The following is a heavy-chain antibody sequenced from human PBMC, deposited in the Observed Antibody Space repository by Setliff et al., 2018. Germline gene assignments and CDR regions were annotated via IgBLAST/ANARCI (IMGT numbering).Heavy chain of an antibody. D-gene: IGHD4-17*01. CDR3: ARLRKDYGDYYFDY. J-gene: IGHJ4*02. CDR2: ISGDSVYI. V-gene: IGHV3-23*01. CDR1: GFTFSTYS. Sequence: GGSLRLSCAASGFTFSTYSMSWVRQAPGKGLEWVSAISGDSVYIYYADSVKGRFTISRDNAKNTLYLQMNSLRAEDTAVYYCARLRKDYGDYYFDYWGQGTLVTVSS.